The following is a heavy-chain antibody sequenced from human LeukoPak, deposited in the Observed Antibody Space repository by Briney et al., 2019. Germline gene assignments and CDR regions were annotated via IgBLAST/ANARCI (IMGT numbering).Heavy chain of an antibody. D-gene: IGHD3-16*02. V-gene: IGHV3-21*01. CDR1: GFTFSSYS. Sequence: GGSLRLSCAASGFTFSSYSMNWVRQAPGKGLEWVSSISSSSSNIYYADSVKGRFTISRDNAKNSLYLQMNSLRVEDTAVYYCARASGYDYIRGSYRQNWFDPWGQGTLVTVSS. J-gene: IGHJ5*02. CDR3: ARASGYDYIRGSYRQNWFDP. CDR2: ISSSSSNI.